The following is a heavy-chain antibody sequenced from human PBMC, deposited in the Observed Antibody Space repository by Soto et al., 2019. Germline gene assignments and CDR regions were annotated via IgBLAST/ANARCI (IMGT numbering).Heavy chain of an antibody. V-gene: IGHV1-46*01. CDR1: GFTFTAYY. J-gene: IGHJ3*02. Sequence: GASVKVSCKASGFTFTAYYLHWVRQAPGQGLEWMGIIHPSDGSTTYAQKFQGRVTMTTDTSTSTLYMELSSLTSDDTAIYYCAKEAGACDIWGQGTMVTVSS. CDR2: IHPSDGST. D-gene: IGHD3-10*01. CDR3: AKEAGACDI.